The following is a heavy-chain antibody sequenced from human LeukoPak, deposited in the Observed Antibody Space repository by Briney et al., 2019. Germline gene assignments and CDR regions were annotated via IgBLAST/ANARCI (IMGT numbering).Heavy chain of an antibody. J-gene: IGHJ2*01. CDR3: VKDNSNWYWYFDL. V-gene: IGHV3-23*01. D-gene: IGHD1-1*01. CDR1: GFTFNNYA. CDR2: ISGSGNST. Sequence: GGSLRLSCAASGFTFNNYAMIWVRQAPGKGLECVSVISGSGNSTYYADSVKGWFTISRDNTKNTLYLQMNSLRGEDTAVYHCVKDNSNWYWYFDLWGRGTLVTVSS.